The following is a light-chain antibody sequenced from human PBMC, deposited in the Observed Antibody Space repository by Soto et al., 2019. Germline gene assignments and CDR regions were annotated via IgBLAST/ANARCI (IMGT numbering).Light chain of an antibody. V-gene: IGLV2-23*02. CDR1: NSDVGNYNL. Sequence: QSALTQPASVSGSPGQSITISCTGTNSDVGNYNLVSWYQQHPGKAPKLMMYEVTKRPSGVSNRFSGSKSGNTASLTISGLQAEDEADYYCCSYARSATWVFGGGTKLTVL. J-gene: IGLJ3*02. CDR2: EVT. CDR3: CSYARSATWV.